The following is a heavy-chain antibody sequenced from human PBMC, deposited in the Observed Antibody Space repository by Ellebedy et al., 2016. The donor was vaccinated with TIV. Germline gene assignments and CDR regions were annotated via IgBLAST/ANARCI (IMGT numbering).Heavy chain of an antibody. CDR1: GGSFSGYY. Sequence: MPSETLSLTCAVYGGSFSGYYWSWIRQPPGKGLEWIGEINHSGSTNYNPSLKSRITISVDTSKNQFSLKLSSETAADTAVYYCARCWGSYRPLDYWGQGTLVTVSS. D-gene: IGHD3-16*02. J-gene: IGHJ4*02. V-gene: IGHV4-34*01. CDR3: ARCWGSYRPLDY. CDR2: INHSGST.